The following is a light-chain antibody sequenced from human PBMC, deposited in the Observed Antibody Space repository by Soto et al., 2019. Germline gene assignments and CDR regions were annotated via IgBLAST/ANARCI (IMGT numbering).Light chain of an antibody. CDR3: AAWDDSLNVV. V-gene: IGLV1-44*01. CDR1: SSNIGSNT. Sequence: QSVLTHPPSASGTPGQRVTISCSGSSSNIGSNTVNWYQQLPGTAPKLLIYSNNQRPSGVPDRFSGSKSGTSASLAISGLQSEDEADYYCAAWDDSLNVVFGGGTTLTVL. J-gene: IGLJ2*01. CDR2: SNN.